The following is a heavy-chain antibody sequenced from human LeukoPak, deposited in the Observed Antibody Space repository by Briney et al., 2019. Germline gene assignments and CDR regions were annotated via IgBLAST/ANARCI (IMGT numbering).Heavy chain of an antibody. Sequence: GGSLTLSCAVSGLTFNKYAMNWVRQGPGKGLEWASGIGASGATTYYADSVKGRFTISRDNSKNTLFLQLKSLRADDTGVYFCAKDLEAVAGTIVNDSWGQGIPVTVSS. D-gene: IGHD6-19*01. V-gene: IGHV3-23*01. CDR2: IGASGATT. CDR1: GLTFNKYA. J-gene: IGHJ4*02. CDR3: AKDLEAVAGTIVNDS.